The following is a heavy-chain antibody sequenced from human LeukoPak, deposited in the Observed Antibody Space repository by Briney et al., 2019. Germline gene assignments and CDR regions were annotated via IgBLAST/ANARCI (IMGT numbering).Heavy chain of an antibody. Sequence: ASVKVSCKASGYTFTSCDINWVRQATGQGLEGMGWLNPNSGNTGYGQSFQGRITMTSDISKGTAYMEVINLTSEDTAIYYCTRGSSGRRDNWGQGTLVTVSA. D-gene: IGHD6-19*01. CDR3: TRGSSGRRDN. CDR2: LNPNSGNT. V-gene: IGHV1-8*01. CDR1: GYTFTSCD. J-gene: IGHJ4*02.